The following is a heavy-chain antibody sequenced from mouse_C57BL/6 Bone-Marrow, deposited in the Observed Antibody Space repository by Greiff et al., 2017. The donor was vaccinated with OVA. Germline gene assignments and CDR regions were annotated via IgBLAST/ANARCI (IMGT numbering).Heavy chain of an antibody. D-gene: IGHD3-3*01. CDR2: IWSGGST. CDR3: ARIEGGLAY. J-gene: IGHJ3*01. Sequence: VKLQESGPGLVQPSQSLSITCTVSGFSLTSYGVHWVRQSPGKGLEWLGVIWSGGSTDYNAAFISRLSISKDNSKSQVFFKMNSLQADDTAIYYCARIEGGLAYWGQGTLVTVSA. CDR1: GFSLTSYG. V-gene: IGHV2-2*01.